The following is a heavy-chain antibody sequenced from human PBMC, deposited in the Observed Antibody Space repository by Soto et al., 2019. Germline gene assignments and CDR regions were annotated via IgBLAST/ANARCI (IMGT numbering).Heavy chain of an antibody. CDR3: ARESEELTSNFDY. CDR2: ISSTTNYI. V-gene: IGHV3-21*01. Sequence: GGSLRLSCAASGFTFTRYSMNWVRQAPGKGIEWVSSISSTTNYIYYADSMKGRFTVSRDNAKNSVYLEMNSLSAEDTAVYYCARESEELTSNFDYWGQGTLVTVSS. CDR1: GFTFTRYS. J-gene: IGHJ4*02. D-gene: IGHD1-7*01.